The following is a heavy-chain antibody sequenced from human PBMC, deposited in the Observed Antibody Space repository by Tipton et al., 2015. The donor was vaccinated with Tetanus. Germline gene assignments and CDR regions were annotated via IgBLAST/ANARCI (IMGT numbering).Heavy chain of an antibody. CDR3: ARDADCSGGSCFSGDFDP. V-gene: IGHV3-33*01. J-gene: IGHJ5*02. Sequence: SLRLSCAASGFTFSTHCMHWVRQAPGKRLEWVALVWYDGTRKNYTESVEGRFTISRDNSKSTLYLQMDSLRVEETALYYCARDADCSGGSCFSGDFDPRGQGTQVTVSS. D-gene: IGHD2-15*01. CDR1: GFTFSTHC. CDR2: VWYDGTRK.